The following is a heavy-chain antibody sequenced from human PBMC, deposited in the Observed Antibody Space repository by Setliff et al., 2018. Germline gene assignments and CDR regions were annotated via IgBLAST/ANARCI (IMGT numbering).Heavy chain of an antibody. CDR1: GGSISSSSYY. Sequence: PSETLSLTCTVPGGSISSSSYYWGWIRQPPGKGLEWIGSIHYSGSTYYNPSLKSRVTISIDTSKNQFSLKLSSVTAADTAVYYCARGGDSGSYFLANHDAFDIWGQGTMVTVSS. CDR2: IHYSGST. J-gene: IGHJ3*02. D-gene: IGHD1-26*01. CDR3: ARGGDSGSYFLANHDAFDI. V-gene: IGHV4-39*07.